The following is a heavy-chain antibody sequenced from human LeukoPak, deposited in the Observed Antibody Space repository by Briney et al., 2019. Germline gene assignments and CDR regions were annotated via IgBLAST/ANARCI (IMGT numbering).Heavy chain of an antibody. CDR1: GYTFTDYY. D-gene: IGHD2-2*01. J-gene: IGHJ4*02. Sequence: ASVKVSCKASGYTFTDYYMHWVRQAPGQGFEWMGWMNPNDGDTNYAQKFQGRVTMTRDTSISTAHMEVSRLRSDDTAVYYCARANFPYCSSSTCLFDYWGQGTLVTVSS. CDR3: ARANFPYCSSSTCLFDY. CDR2: MNPNDGDT. V-gene: IGHV1-2*02.